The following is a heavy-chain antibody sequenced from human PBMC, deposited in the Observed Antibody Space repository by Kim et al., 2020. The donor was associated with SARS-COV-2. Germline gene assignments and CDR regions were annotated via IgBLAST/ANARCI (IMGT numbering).Heavy chain of an antibody. Sequence: ADSVKGRFTISRYNSKNSLYLQMNSLRTEDTALYYCAKDYYYDSSGYPDYWGQGTLVTVSS. CDR3: AKDYYYDSSGYPDY. D-gene: IGHD3-22*01. V-gene: IGHV3-43*01. J-gene: IGHJ4*02.